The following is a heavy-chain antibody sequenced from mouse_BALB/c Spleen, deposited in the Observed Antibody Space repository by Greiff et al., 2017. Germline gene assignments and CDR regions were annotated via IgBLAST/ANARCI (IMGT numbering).Heavy chain of an antibody. D-gene: IGHD2-4*01. CDR1: GYTFTSYW. J-gene: IGHJ3*01. CDR3: ARSFYYDYGFAY. Sequence: QVQLQQSGAELAKPGTSVKMSCKASGYTFTSYWMHWVKQRPGQGLEWIGYINPSTGYTEYNQKFKDKATLTADKSSSTAYMQLSSLTSEDSAVYYCARSFYYDYGFAYWGQGTLVTVSA. V-gene: IGHV1-7*01. CDR2: INPSTGYT.